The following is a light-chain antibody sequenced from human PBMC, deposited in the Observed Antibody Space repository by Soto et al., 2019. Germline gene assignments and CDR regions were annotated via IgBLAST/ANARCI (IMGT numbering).Light chain of an antibody. J-gene: IGLJ1*01. CDR2: EVS. CDR1: SSDVGGYKY. Sequence: QSMLTQPASVSGSPGQSITISCTGTSSDVGGYKYVSWYQLHPGKAPKLMIYEVSNRPSGISNRFSASKSGNTASLTISGLQAEDEADYYCFSYTSSTAYVFGTGTKLTVL. CDR3: FSYTSSTAYV. V-gene: IGLV2-14*01.